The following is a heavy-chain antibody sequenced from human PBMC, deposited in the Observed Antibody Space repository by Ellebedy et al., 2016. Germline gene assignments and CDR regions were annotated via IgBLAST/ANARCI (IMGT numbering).Heavy chain of an antibody. Sequence: GESLKISCKGSGYGFNSFNSYWIGWVRQMPGKGLEWMGIIHPGDSYIRYSPPFQGQVTISADRSTNTAYLQWSSLKASDSAMYYCARRLYYYDKSGHYVGWFDPWGQGTQVTVSS. CDR2: IHPGDSYI. CDR3: ARRLYYYDKSGHYVGWFDP. D-gene: IGHD3-22*01. CDR1: GYGFNSFNSYW. V-gene: IGHV5-51*01. J-gene: IGHJ5*02.